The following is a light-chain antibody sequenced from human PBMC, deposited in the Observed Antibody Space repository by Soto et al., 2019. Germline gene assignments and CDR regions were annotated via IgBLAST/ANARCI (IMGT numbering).Light chain of an antibody. CDR1: QSVSSSY. V-gene: IGKV3-20*01. Sequence: EIVLTQSPGTLSLSPGERATLSCRASQSVSSSYLAWYQQKPGQAPRLLIYGASSRATGISDRFSGSGSGTDFTLTISRLEPEDFAVYFCQQYGSSPVTFGQGTKVEIK. CDR2: GAS. CDR3: QQYGSSPVT. J-gene: IGKJ1*01.